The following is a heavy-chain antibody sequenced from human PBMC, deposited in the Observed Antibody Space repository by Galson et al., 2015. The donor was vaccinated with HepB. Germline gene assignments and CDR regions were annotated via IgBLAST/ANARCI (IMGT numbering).Heavy chain of an antibody. D-gene: IGHD6-19*01. Sequence: LRLSCAASGFPFSSYWMTWVRQAPGKGLEWVANIKQDGSEKYYVDSVKGRFTISRDNAKNSLYLQMNSLRTEDTAVYFCARDSRYSSVWSPRPLDYWGQGTLVTVSS. V-gene: IGHV3-7*03. CDR2: IKQDGSEK. J-gene: IGHJ4*02. CDR1: GFPFSSYW. CDR3: ARDSRYSSVWSPRPLDY.